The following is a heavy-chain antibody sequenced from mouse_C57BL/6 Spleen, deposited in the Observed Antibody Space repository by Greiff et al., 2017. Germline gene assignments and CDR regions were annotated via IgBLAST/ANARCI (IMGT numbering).Heavy chain of an antibody. CDR2: IIPSSGYT. CDR3: ARSPHDSSGYAMEY. CDR1: GYTFTSYT. V-gene: IGHV1-4*01. D-gene: IGHD1-1*01. J-gene: IGHJ4*01. Sequence: QVQLQQSGAELARPGASVKMSCKASGYTFTSYTMHWVKQRPGQGLEWIGYIIPSSGYTKYNQKLKDKATLTADTTSSKAYRQLCSLTSEDSAVYNCARSPHDSSGYAMEYWGQGTSVTVSS.